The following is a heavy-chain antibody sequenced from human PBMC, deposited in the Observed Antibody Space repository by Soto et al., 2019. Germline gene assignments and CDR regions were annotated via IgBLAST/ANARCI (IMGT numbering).Heavy chain of an antibody. CDR3: AKLPGDFWSGYDPGSMWY. CDR1: GFTFSSYA. J-gene: IGHJ4*02. CDR2: ISGSGGST. Sequence: PGGSLRLSCAASGFTFSSYAMSWVRQAPGKGLEWVSAISGSGGSTYYADSVKGRFTISRDNSKNTLYLQMNSLRAEDTAVYYCAKLPGDFWSGYDPGSMWYWGQGTLVTVSS. D-gene: IGHD3-3*01. V-gene: IGHV3-23*01.